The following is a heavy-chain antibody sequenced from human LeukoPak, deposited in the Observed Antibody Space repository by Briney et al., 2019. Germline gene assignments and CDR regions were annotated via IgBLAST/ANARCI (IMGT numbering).Heavy chain of an antibody. CDR3: ARDGDGYGMDV. J-gene: IGHJ6*02. V-gene: IGHV4-30-4*01. D-gene: IGHD5-24*01. Sequence: SETLSLTCTVSVGSISSGDYYWSWIRQPPGKGLEWIGYIYYSGSTYYNPSLKSRVTISVDTSKNQFSLKLSSVTAADTAVYYCARDGDGYGMDVWGQGTTVTISS. CDR2: IYYSGST. CDR1: VGSISSGDYY.